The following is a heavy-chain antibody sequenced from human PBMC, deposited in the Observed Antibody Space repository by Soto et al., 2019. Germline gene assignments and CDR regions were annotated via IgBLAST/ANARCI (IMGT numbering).Heavy chain of an antibody. CDR2: INAGNGNT. CDR1: GYTFTSYA. Sequence: QVQLVQSGAEEKKPGASVKVSCKASGYTFTSYAMHWVRQAPGQRLEWMGWINAGNGNTKHSQKLQGRVTITTDTSASTAYMELSILRSEDTAVYYCARDVAAADYWGQGTLVTVSS. V-gene: IGHV1-3*05. J-gene: IGHJ4*02. D-gene: IGHD6-13*01. CDR3: ARDVAAADY.